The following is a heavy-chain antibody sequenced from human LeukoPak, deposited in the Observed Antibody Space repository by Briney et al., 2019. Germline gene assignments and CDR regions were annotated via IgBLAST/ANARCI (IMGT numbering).Heavy chain of an antibody. CDR2: IDPSDSYS. V-gene: IGHV5-10-1*01. D-gene: IGHD6-13*01. CDR1: GYSFTSYW. CDR3: ARQGQGDDISSWFVFDY. J-gene: IGHJ4*02. Sequence: RGESIQTCCKGSGYSFTSYWLSWVRQMPGKGLEWMGRIDPSDSYSNYSPSFQGHVTISADKSTSTAYLQWSSLKASDTAMYYCARQGQGDDISSWFVFDYWGQGTLVTVSS.